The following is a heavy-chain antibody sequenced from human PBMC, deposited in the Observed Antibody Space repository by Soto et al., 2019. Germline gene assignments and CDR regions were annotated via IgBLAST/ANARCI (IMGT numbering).Heavy chain of an antibody. CDR1: GGSISSYY. D-gene: IGHD3-10*01. J-gene: IGHJ6*02. Sequence: PSETLSLTCTVSGGSISSYYWSWIRQPPGKGLEWIGYIYYSGSTNYNPSLKSRVTISVDTSKNQFSLKLSSVTAADTAVYYCARDLGEITYGMDVWGQGTTVTVSS. CDR3: ARDLGEITYGMDV. V-gene: IGHV4-59*01. CDR2: IYYSGST.